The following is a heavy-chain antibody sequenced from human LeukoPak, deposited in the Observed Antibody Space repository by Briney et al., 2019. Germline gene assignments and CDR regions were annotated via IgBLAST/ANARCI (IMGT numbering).Heavy chain of an antibody. V-gene: IGHV3-21*01. J-gene: IGHJ4*02. Sequence: PGGSLRLSCEASGFTFSAYAMTWVRQAPGKGLEWVSSISSSSSYIYYADSVKGRFTISRDNAKNSLYLQMNSLRAEDTAVYYCAREDYFDYWGQGTLVTVSS. CDR2: ISSSSSYI. CDR1: GFTFSAYA. CDR3: AREDYFDY.